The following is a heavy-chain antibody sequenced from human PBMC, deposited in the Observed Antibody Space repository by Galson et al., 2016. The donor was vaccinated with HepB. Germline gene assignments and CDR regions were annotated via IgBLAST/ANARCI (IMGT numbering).Heavy chain of an antibody. V-gene: IGHV3-30*04. Sequence: SLRLSCAASGFTFSRIAMHWVRQAPGKGLKWVAVISYDGGSNYYADSVKGRFTISRDNSKNTLYLQMNSLRAEDSAVYYCARVIGGTLDAIDTWGQGTMVTVAS. D-gene: IGHD2-21*01. CDR3: ARVIGGTLDAIDT. CDR1: GFTFSRIA. CDR2: ISYDGGSN. J-gene: IGHJ3*02.